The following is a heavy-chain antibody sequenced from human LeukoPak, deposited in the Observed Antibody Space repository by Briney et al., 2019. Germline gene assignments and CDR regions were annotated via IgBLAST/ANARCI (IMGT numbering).Heavy chain of an antibody. J-gene: IGHJ4*02. CDR2: IKSKTDGGTT. Sequence: PGGSLRLSCAAAGFTFSNAWMSWVRQAPGKGLEWVGRIKSKTDGGTTDYAAPVKGRFTISRDDSKNNLYLQMNSLKIEDIGVYYCTTDIPTTVTTGDYWGQGTLVAVSS. CDR1: GFTFSNAW. CDR3: TTDIPTTVTTGDY. D-gene: IGHD4-17*01. V-gene: IGHV3-15*01.